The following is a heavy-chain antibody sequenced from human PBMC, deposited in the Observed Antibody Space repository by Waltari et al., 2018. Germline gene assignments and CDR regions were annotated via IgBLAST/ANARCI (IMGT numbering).Heavy chain of an antibody. CDR1: GGSISSYY. CDR3: ARRIAAAGTAYYYMDV. D-gene: IGHD6-13*01. V-gene: IGHV4-59*01. CDR2: IYYSGST. Sequence: QVQLQESGPGLVKPSETLSLTCTVSGGSISSYYWSWIRQPPGKGLEWIGYIYYSGSTNYNPSLQSRVTISVDTSKNQFSLKLSSVTAADTAVYYCARRIAAAGTAYYYMDVWGKGTTVTVSS. J-gene: IGHJ6*03.